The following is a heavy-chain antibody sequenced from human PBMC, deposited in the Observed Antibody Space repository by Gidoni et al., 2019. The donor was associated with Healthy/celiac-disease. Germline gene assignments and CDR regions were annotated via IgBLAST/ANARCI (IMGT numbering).Heavy chain of an antibody. CDR1: VFTFSSYS. D-gene: IGHD4-4*01. Sequence: EVQLVESGGGLVKPGGSMRLSCAASVFTFSSYSMNWVRQAPGKGLEWVSSISSSSSYIYYADSVKGRFTISRDNAKNSLYLQMNSLRAEDTAVYYCARASDYSNYSPVDFDYWGQGTLVTVSS. J-gene: IGHJ4*02. CDR3: ARASDYSNYSPVDFDY. CDR2: ISSSSSYI. V-gene: IGHV3-21*01.